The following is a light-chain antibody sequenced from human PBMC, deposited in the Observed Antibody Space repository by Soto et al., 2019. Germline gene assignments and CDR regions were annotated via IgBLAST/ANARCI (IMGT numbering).Light chain of an antibody. CDR3: SSYATSGTNVI. V-gene: IGLV2-14*03. Sequence: QSALTQPASVSGSPGQSITISCTGTNSDVGAYPYVSWYQQHPGNAPKLSIYEVADRPSGVSDRFSGSKSGNTASLTISALQAEDEAVYYCSSYATSGTNVIFGGGTQLTVL. CDR1: NSDVGAYPY. J-gene: IGLJ2*01. CDR2: EVA.